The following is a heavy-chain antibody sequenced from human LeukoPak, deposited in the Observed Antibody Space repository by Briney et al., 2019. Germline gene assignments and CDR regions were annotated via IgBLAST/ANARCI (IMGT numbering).Heavy chain of an antibody. J-gene: IGHJ4*02. CDR1: GGSISSGSYY. CDR2: IRYGGST. V-gene: IGHV4-39*01. Sequence: PSETLSLTCSVSGGSISSGSYYWGWIRQPPGKGLEWIGSIRYGGSTDYNPSLKSRVTISVDTSKNQLSLKLSSVTAADTAVFYCARHWDYWGQGTLVTVSS. CDR3: ARHWDY.